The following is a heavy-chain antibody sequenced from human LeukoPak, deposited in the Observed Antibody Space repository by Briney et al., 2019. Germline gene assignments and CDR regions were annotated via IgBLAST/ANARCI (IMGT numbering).Heavy chain of an antibody. Sequence: SVKVSCKASGGTFISYAIRGVRQAPGKGGEWMGGIIPIFGTTNYAQKFQGRVTMTADESTSTAYMELSSLRSEDTAVYYCASEGVVVPAAMSPLGYWGQGTLVTVSS. CDR2: IIPIFGTT. J-gene: IGHJ4*02. D-gene: IGHD2-2*01. CDR3: ASEGVVVPAAMSPLGY. CDR1: GGTFISYA. V-gene: IGHV1-69*13.